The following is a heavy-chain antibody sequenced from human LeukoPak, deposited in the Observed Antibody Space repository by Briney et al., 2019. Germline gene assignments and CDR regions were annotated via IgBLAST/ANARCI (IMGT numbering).Heavy chain of an antibody. J-gene: IGHJ4*02. V-gene: IGHV3-23*01. CDR2: LSGGDGRI. CDR1: GFTFSNTS. D-gene: IGHD6-19*01. Sequence: PGGSLRLSCAASGFTFSNTSLSWVRQAPGTGLEWVSSLSGGDGRIFYADSVKGRFTISRDNSKNTLSLQMNSLRGEDTAVYYCAKDPSTLYSSGLDFWGQGTLVTVSS. CDR3: AKDPSTLYSSGLDF.